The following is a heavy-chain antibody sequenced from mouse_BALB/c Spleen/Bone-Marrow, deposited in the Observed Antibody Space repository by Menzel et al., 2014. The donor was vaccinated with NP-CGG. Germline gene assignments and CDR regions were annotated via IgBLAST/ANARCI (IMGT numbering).Heavy chain of an antibody. CDR1: GYTFTSYY. CDR3: TRPYYGYVGYAY. J-gene: IGHJ3*01. D-gene: IGHD1-2*01. CDR2: INPSNGGT. Sequence: QVQLQQPGAELVKPGASVKLSCRASGYTFTSYYMYWVKQRPGQGLEWIGEINPSNGGTNFNEKFKSKATLTVDKSSSTAYMQLSSLTFEDSAIYYCTRPYYGYVGYAYWGQGTQVAVPA. V-gene: IGHV1S81*02.